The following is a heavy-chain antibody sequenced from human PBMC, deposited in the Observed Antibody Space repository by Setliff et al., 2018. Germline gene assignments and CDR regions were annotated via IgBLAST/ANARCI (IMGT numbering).Heavy chain of an antibody. D-gene: IGHD5-18*01. J-gene: IGHJ4*02. V-gene: IGHV4-38-2*01. CDR1: GYSISSGYY. CDR2: IYHSGST. Sequence: SETLSLTCAVSGYSISSGYYWGWIRQPPGKGLEWIGSIYHSGSTYYNPSLKSRVTISVDTSKNQFSLKLSSVTAADTAVYYCARVSRSYGLPLDYWGQGTLVTVSS. CDR3: ARVSRSYGLPLDY.